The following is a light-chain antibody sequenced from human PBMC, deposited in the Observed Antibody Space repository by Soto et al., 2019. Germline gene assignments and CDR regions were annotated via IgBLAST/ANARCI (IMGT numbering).Light chain of an antibody. J-gene: IGLJ1*01. Sequence: QSALTQPPSVSAAPGQKVTISCSGSSSNIGNNYVSWYQQLPGTAPKLLIYENNKRPSGIPDRFSGSKSGTSATLGITGLQTGDEADYYCHSHRDRLSCSYVFGTGTKVTVL. CDR3: HSHRDRLSCSYV. V-gene: IGLV1-51*02. CDR2: ENN. CDR1: SSNIGNNY.